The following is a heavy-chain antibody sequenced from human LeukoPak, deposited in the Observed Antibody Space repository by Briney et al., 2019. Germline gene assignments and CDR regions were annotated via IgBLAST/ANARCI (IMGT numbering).Heavy chain of an antibody. Sequence: SETLSLTCSVSGGSISSYYWSWIRQPAGKGLEWIGRIYTSGSTNYNPSLKSRVTMPVDTSKNQFSLKLSSVTAADTAVYYCARHRHCSSTSCLGGPYYYYGMDVWGQGTTVTVSS. CDR2: IYTSGST. CDR3: ARHRHCSSTSCLGGPYYYYGMDV. V-gene: IGHV4-4*07. CDR1: GGSISSYY. J-gene: IGHJ6*02. D-gene: IGHD2-2*01.